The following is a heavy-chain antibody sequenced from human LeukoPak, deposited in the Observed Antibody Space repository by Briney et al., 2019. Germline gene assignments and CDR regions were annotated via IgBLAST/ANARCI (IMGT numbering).Heavy chain of an antibody. Sequence: GASVKVSCKASGGTFSSYAISWVRQAPGQGLEWMGRIIPIFGTANYAQKFQGRVTITTDESTSTAYMELSSLRSEDTAVYYCAARSGYYPDAFDIWGQGTMVTVSS. J-gene: IGHJ3*02. CDR2: IIPIFGTA. V-gene: IGHV1-69*05. CDR3: AARSGYYPDAFDI. D-gene: IGHD3-22*01. CDR1: GGTFSSYA.